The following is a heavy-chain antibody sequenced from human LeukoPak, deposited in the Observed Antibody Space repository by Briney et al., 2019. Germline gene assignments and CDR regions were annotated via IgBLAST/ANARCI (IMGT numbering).Heavy chain of an antibody. D-gene: IGHD6-13*01. CDR2: IYYSGST. V-gene: IGHV4-59*01. CDR1: GGSISSYY. J-gene: IGHJ3*02. CDR3: ARAAAVDAFDI. Sequence: PSETLSLTCTVSGGSISSYYWSWIRQPPGKGLEWIGYIYYSGSTNYNPSLKSRVTISVDTSKNQFSLKLSSVTAADTAVCYCARAAAVDAFDIWGQGTMVTVSS.